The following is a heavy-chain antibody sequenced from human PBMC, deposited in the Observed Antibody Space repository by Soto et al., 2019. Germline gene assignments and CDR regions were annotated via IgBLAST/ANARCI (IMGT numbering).Heavy chain of an antibody. CDR1: GGSVSSGAYY. D-gene: IGHD5-12*01. J-gene: IGHJ3*02. CDR3: ARARLRAVYALDI. Sequence: QVQLQESDAGLVKASQTLSLTCTVSGGSVSSGAYYWTWIRQRPGQVLEWIGYIYYSGSTYYSPSLKSRLSISLHTSKNQFSLRLSFVTAADTAMYYCARARLRAVYALDIWGQGTMVTVSS. CDR2: IYYSGST. V-gene: IGHV4-31*03.